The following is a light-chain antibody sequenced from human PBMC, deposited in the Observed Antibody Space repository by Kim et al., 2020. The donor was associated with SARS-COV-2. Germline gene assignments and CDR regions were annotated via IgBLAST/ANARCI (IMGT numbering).Light chain of an antibody. Sequence: EIVMTQSPGALSVSPGERATLSCRASQSVNSNLAWYQQKPGQPARLLIYGASTSAAGIPDRFSGSGSGTEFSLTISSLQSEDFAVYYCQQYNNRWTFGQGTKVDIK. J-gene: IGKJ1*01. CDR2: GAS. CDR1: QSVNSN. CDR3: QQYNNRWT. V-gene: IGKV3-15*01.